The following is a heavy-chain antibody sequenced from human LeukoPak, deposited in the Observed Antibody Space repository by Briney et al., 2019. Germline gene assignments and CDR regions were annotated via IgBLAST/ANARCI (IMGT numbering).Heavy chain of an antibody. J-gene: IGHJ5*02. CDR3: AREGTYYYDSSGYRWFDP. V-gene: IGHV4-31*03. Sequence: SQTLSLTYTVSGGSISSGGYYWSWIRQHPGKGLEWIGYIYYSGSTYYNPSLKSRVTISVDTSKNQFSLKLSSVTAADTAVYYCAREGTYYYDSSGYRWFDPWGQGTLVTVSS. D-gene: IGHD3-22*01. CDR2: IYYSGST. CDR1: GGSISSGGYY.